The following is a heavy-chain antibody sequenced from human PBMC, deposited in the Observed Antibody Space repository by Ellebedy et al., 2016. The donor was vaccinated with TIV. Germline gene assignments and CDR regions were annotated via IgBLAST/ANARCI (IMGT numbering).Heavy chain of an antibody. D-gene: IGHD2-15*01. CDR2: IYATGKT. Sequence: SETLSLXCTVSNGSFSSYYWTWIRQPAGKGLEWIGHIYATGKTKYNPSLQSRVTMSVDASKNQFSLKLSSVTAADTAVYYCARRLHHLSGPGSWFDPWGRGTLVTVSS. J-gene: IGHJ5*02. CDR1: NGSFSSYY. V-gene: IGHV4-4*07. CDR3: ARRLHHLSGPGSWFDP.